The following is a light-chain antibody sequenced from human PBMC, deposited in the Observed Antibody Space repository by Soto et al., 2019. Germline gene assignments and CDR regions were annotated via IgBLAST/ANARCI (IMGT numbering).Light chain of an antibody. J-gene: IGKJ5*01. Sequence: EMVMTQSPATLSVSPGERATLSCRASQSVSTNLAWYQQKPGQAPRLLIYGASIRATGIPARFSGSGSGTDFTLTISSLQSEDFAVYYCQQYYSWVTFGQGTRLDIK. CDR3: QQYYSWVT. CDR1: QSVSTN. CDR2: GAS. V-gene: IGKV3-15*01.